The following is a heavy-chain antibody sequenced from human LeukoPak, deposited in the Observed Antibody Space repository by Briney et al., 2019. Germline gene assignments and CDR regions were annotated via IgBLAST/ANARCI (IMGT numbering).Heavy chain of an antibody. J-gene: IGHJ3*02. CDR1: GGTFSSYA. Sequence: SVKVSCKASGGTFSSYAISWVRQAPGQGLEWMGRIIPILGIANYAQKFQGRVTITADKSTSTAYMELSSLRSEDTAVYYCARDLQEGYGGNPGGDALDIWGQGTMVTVSS. CDR3: ARDLQEGYGGNPGGDALDI. CDR2: IIPILGIA. D-gene: IGHD4-23*01. V-gene: IGHV1-69*04.